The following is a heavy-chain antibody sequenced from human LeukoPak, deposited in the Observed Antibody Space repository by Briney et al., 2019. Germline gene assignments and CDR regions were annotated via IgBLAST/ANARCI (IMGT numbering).Heavy chain of an antibody. CDR1: GGSFSGYY. J-gene: IGHJ4*02. D-gene: IGHD2-15*01. CDR2: INHSGST. Sequence: PSETLSLTCAVYGGSFSGYYWSWIRQPPGKGLEWIGEINHSGSTNYNPSLKSRVTISVDTSKNQFSLKLSSVTAADTAVYYCARGVDCSGGSCPGYYFDYWGQGTLVTVSS. CDR3: ARGVDCSGGSCPGYYFDY. V-gene: IGHV4-34*01.